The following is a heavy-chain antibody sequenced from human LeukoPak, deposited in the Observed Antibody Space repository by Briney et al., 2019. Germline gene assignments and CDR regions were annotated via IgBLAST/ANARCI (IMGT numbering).Heavy chain of an antibody. CDR1: GFTFSSYW. V-gene: IGHV3-7*01. CDR3: ANSYGDYVFDY. CDR2: IKQDGSEK. J-gene: IGHJ4*02. Sequence: GGSLRLSCAASGFTFSSYWISWVRQAPGKGLEWVANIKQDGSEKYYVDSVKGRFTISRDNAKNSLYLQMNSLRAEDTAVYYCANSYGDYVFDYWGQGTLVTVSS. D-gene: IGHD4-17*01.